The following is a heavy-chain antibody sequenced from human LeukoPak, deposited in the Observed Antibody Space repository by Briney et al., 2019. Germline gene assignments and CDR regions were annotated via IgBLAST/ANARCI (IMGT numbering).Heavy chain of an antibody. J-gene: IGHJ5*01. CDR2: ISASGGNT. CDR3: AESSLLEWVARQSWFES. D-gene: IGHD3-3*01. V-gene: IGHV3-23*01. CDR1: GFNFYNYA. Sequence: PGGSLRLSCAASGFNFYNYAMSWVRQAPGKGLEWVSGISASGGNTYYSDSVKGRFTISRDNSKNTLYLQMNSLRAEDTAVFHCAESSLLEWVARQSWFESCGQGNLVTVSS.